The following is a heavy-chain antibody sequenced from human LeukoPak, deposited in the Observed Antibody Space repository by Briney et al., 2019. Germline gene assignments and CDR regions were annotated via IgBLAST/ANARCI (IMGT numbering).Heavy chain of an antibody. V-gene: IGHV4-39*01. D-gene: IGHD5-24*01. Sequence: SETLSLTCTVSGGSISSYYWSWIRQPPGKGLEWIGSIYYSGSTYYNPSLKSRVTISVDTSKNQFSLKLSSVTAADTAVYYCARLQPMAIFDYWGQGTLVTVSS. J-gene: IGHJ4*02. CDR2: IYYSGST. CDR3: ARLQPMAIFDY. CDR1: GGSISSYY.